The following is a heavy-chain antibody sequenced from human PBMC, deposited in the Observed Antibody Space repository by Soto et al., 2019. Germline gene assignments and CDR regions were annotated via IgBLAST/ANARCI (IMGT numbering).Heavy chain of an antibody. D-gene: IGHD3-3*01. J-gene: IGHJ3*02. CDR1: GYTFTSYG. Sequence: GASVKVSCKASGYTFTSYGISWVRQAPGQGLEWMGWISAYNGNTNYAQKLQGRVTMTTDTSTSTAYMELRSLRSDDTAVYYCARDITIFGVVIIRGGSDAFDIWGQGTMVTVSS. CDR3: ARDITIFGVVIIRGGSDAFDI. CDR2: ISAYNGNT. V-gene: IGHV1-18*01.